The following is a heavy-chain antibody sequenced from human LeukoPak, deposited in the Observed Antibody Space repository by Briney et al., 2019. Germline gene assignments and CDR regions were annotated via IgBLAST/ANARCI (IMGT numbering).Heavy chain of an antibody. D-gene: IGHD6-13*01. J-gene: IGHJ4*02. CDR3: ARGPPYSSSWPGDY. Sequence: GASVKVSCKASGYTFTGYYMHWVRQAPGQGLEWMGWINPNSGGTNYAQKFQGRVTMTRDTSISTAYMELSRLRSDDTAVYYCARGPPYSSSWPGDYWGQGTLVTVSS. CDR2: INPNSGGT. CDR1: GYTFTGYY. V-gene: IGHV1-2*02.